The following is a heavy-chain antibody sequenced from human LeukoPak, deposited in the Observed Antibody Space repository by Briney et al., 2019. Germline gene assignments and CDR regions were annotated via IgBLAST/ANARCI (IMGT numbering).Heavy chain of an antibody. CDR2: ISSASNYI. CDR1: GFNFSDYS. V-gene: IGHV3-21*04. CDR3: AKVFRSGWSYYYYGMDV. Sequence: GGPLRLSCAASGFNFSDYSMNWVRQAPGKGLEWVSSISSASNYIYYADSVKGRFTISRDNAKNSLYLQMNSLRAEDTALYYCAKVFRSGWSYYYYGMDVWGQGTTVTVSS. J-gene: IGHJ6*02. D-gene: IGHD6-19*01.